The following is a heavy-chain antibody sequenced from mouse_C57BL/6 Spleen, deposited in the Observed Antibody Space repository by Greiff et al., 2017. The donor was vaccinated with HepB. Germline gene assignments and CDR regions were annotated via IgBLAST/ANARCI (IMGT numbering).Heavy chain of an antibody. D-gene: IGHD1-1*01. CDR3: ARQETTEGYFDV. CDR2: ISNGGGST. CDR1: GFTFSDYY. Sequence: EVKLVESGGGLVQPGGSLKLSCAASGFTFSDYYMYWVRQTPEKRLEWVAYISNGGGSTYYPDTVKGRFTISRDNTKNTLYLQMSRLKSEDTAMYYCARQETTEGYFDVWGTGTTVTVSS. V-gene: IGHV5-12*01. J-gene: IGHJ1*03.